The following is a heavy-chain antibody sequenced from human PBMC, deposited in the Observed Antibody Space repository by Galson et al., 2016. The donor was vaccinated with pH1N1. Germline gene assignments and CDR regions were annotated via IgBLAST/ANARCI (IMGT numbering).Heavy chain of an antibody. CDR3: ADSRGTHSHDNKAYHWVFDH. J-gene: IGHJ4*01. V-gene: IGHV2-5*01. CDR1: GFSLSTGGVA. CDR2: IYWNDDK. D-gene: IGHD2-21*01. Sequence: PALVKPTQTLTLTCTFSGFSLSTGGVAVGWIRQPPGKALEWLALIYWNDDKRYSPSLESRLTITKDTSKNQVVLTMTNLDPVDTATYYCADSRGTHSHDNKAYHWVFDHWGHGTLVTVSP.